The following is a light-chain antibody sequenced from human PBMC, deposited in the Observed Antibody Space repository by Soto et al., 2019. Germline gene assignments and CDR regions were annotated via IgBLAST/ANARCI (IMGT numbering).Light chain of an antibody. CDR1: QTVSSNY. Sequence: EIILTQSPDTRSLSPGERATLSCRASQTVSSNYLAWCQQRPGQAPRLLIYGASNRATGIPDRFSGSGSGTDFTLTISRLEPEDVAVYHCQQHWTFGQGTKVDIK. V-gene: IGKV3-20*01. J-gene: IGKJ1*01. CDR2: GAS. CDR3: QQHWT.